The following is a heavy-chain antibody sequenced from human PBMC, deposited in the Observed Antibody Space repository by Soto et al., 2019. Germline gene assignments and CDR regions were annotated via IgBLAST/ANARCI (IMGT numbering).Heavy chain of an antibody. V-gene: IGHV3-21*01. J-gene: IGHJ5*02. D-gene: IGHD4-17*01. CDR3: AREGAYGDYGWFDP. CDR2: ISSSSSYI. Sequence: VQLVQSGGGLVKPGGSLRLSCAASGFTFSSYSMHWVRQAPGNGLEWVSSISSSSSYIYYADSVKGRFTISRDNAKNSLYLQMNSLRAEDTAVYYCAREGAYGDYGWFDPWGQGTLVTVSS. CDR1: GFTFSSYS.